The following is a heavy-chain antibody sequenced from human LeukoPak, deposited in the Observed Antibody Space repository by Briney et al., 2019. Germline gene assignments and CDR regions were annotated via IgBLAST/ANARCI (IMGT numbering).Heavy chain of an antibody. CDR3: AKDLPHYFDY. CDR2: IRYDGSNK. V-gene: IGHV3-30*02. CDR1: GFTFSSYG. J-gene: IGHJ4*02. Sequence: GGFLRLSCAASGFTFSSYGMHWVRQAPGKGLEWVALIRYDGSNKYYADSVKGRFTISRDNSKNTLYLQMNSLRAEDTAVYYCAKDLPHYFDYWGQGTLVTVSS.